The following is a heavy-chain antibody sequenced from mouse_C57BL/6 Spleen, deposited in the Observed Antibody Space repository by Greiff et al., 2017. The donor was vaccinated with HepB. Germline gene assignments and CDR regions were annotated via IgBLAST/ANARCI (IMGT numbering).Heavy chain of an antibody. J-gene: IGHJ2*01. CDR3: ARSTVVAMDY. CDR2: IDPEDGET. D-gene: IGHD1-1*01. V-gene: IGHV14-2*01. Sequence: EVQLQQSGAELVKPGASVKLSCTASGFNIKDYYMHWVKQRTEQGLEWIGRIDPEDGETKYAPKCQGKATITADTSSNTAYLQLSSLTSEDTAVYYCARSTVVAMDYWGQGTTLTVSS. CDR1: GFNIKDYY.